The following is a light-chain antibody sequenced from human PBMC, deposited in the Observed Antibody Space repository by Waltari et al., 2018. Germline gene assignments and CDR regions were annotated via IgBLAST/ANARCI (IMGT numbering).Light chain of an antibody. CDR3: AAWDDSRSGRF. J-gene: IGLJ1*01. Sequence: QSVLTQPPSASGTPGQRVSMSCSGSSSNIGRSSVSWYQQVPGTAPKLLIYRNNQRPSGVRDRFSGTKSGASACLAISGVRSEEEADDYCAAWDDSRSGRFFGSGTKVTVL. CDR1: SSNIGRSS. CDR2: RNN. V-gene: IGLV1-47*01.